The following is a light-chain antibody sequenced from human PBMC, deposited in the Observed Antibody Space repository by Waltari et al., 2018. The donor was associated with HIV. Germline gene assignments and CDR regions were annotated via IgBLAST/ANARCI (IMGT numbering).Light chain of an antibody. CDR3: CSYAGTNAFVA. V-gene: IGLV2-23*02. CDR2: EVT. Sequence: QSALTQPASVSWSPGQSITISCTATSGHVARYNPFSWYQQHPNKAPKLIIYEVTKRPSGISTRFSGSKSGNTASLTISGLQSEDEADYYCCSYAGTNAFVAFGGGTKLTVL. CDR1: SGHVARYNP. J-gene: IGLJ2*01.